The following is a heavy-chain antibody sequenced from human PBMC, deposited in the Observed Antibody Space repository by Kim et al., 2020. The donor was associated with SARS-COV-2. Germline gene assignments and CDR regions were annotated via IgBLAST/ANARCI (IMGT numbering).Heavy chain of an antibody. CDR2: ISSSGSTI. V-gene: IGHV3-48*03. J-gene: IGHJ4*02. CDR1: GFTFSSYE. D-gene: IGHD3-3*01. CDR3: ARVGRFLAPDY. Sequence: GGSLRLSCAASGFTFSSYEMNWVRQAPGKGLEWVSYISSSGSTIYYADSVKGRFTISRDNAKNSLYLQMNSLRAEDTAVYYCARVGRFLAPDYWGQGTLVTVSS.